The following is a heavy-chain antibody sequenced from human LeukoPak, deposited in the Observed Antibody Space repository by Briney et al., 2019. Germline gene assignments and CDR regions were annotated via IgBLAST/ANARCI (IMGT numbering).Heavy chain of an antibody. J-gene: IGHJ6*03. Sequence: GGSLRLSCAASGFSFSDYAMVWVRQAPRKGLEWVSGISSGGHDATFYADSVKGRFTVSRDNAKNTLYLQMNTLRAEDTAVYYCAREVEKVPPTMGTYYYYYMDVWGKGTSVTVSS. D-gene: IGHD3-10*01. V-gene: IGHV3-23*01. CDR1: GFSFSDYA. CDR3: AREVEKVPPTMGTYYYYYMDV. CDR2: ISSGGHDAT.